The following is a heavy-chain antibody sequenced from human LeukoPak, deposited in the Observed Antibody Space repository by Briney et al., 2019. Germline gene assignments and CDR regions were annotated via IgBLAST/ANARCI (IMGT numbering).Heavy chain of an antibody. Sequence: PGGSLRLSCAASGFTFSSYAMSWVRQAPGKGLEWVSVIYSGGSTYYADSVKGRFTISRDNSKNTLYLQMNSLRAEDTAVYYCARASSLLWFGEFPGGGFDYWGQGTLVTVSS. J-gene: IGHJ4*02. CDR2: IYSGGST. V-gene: IGHV3-66*01. CDR1: GFTFSSYA. D-gene: IGHD3-10*01. CDR3: ARASSLLWFGEFPGGGFDY.